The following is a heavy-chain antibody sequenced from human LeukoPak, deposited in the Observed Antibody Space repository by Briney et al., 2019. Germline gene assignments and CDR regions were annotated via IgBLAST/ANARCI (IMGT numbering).Heavy chain of an antibody. Sequence: GGSLRLSCAASGFPLSNDWRTWVRQAPGRVLEWVDRIKSKTDVGTADYAAPVKGRFTISRDDSKNTLYLQMNSLKTEDTAVYYCYSSSCDYYFDYWGQGNLVLVSS. CDR1: GFPLSNDW. CDR3: YSSSCDYYFDY. J-gene: IGHJ4*02. V-gene: IGHV3-15*05. D-gene: IGHD6-13*01. CDR2: IKSKTDVGTA.